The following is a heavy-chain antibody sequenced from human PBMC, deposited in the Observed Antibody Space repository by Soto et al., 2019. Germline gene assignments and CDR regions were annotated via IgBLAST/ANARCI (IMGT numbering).Heavy chain of an antibody. Sequence: GGSLRLSCAASGFTFSSYAMSWVRQAPGKGLEWVSAISGSGGSTYYADSVKGRLTISRDNSKNTLYLQMNSLRAEDTAVYYCAKETYYDILTGYFLYFDYWGQGTLVTVSS. D-gene: IGHD3-9*01. CDR2: ISGSGGST. CDR3: AKETYYDILTGYFLYFDY. V-gene: IGHV3-23*01. J-gene: IGHJ4*02. CDR1: GFTFSSYA.